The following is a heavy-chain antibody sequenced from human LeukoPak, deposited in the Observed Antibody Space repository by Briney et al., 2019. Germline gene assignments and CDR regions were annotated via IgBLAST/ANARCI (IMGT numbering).Heavy chain of an antibody. D-gene: IGHD4-23*01. Sequence: PSETLSLTCTVSGDSINNNNYYWGWIRQPPGEGLEWIGNIYYNGRTYYSPSLKSRGTISVDTSNNQFSLKLSSVTAADTAVYYCARHFGGGKKPLHYYYYYYMDVWGKGTTVTVSS. CDR3: ARHFGGGKKPLHYYYYYYMDV. V-gene: IGHV4-39*01. CDR2: IYYNGRT. J-gene: IGHJ6*03. CDR1: GDSINNNNYY.